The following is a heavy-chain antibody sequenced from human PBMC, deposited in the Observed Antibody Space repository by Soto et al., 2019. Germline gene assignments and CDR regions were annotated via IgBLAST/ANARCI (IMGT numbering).Heavy chain of an antibody. CDR3: ARRQISPPARGAADARGGMDV. J-gene: IGHJ6*02. V-gene: IGHV3-33*01. CDR2: IWNDGSNS. D-gene: IGHD6-13*01. Sequence: QVHLVESGGGVVQPGRSLRLSCAASGFTFNNYGIHWVRQAPGKGLEWVAVIWNDGSNSYYANSVKGRFTISRDNSKKTVYRQMSTLRAEDTAVYYCARRQISPPARGAADARGGMDVWGQCTTVTVSS. CDR1: GFTFNNYG.